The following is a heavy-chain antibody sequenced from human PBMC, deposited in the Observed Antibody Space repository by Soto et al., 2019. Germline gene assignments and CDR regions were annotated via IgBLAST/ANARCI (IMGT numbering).Heavy chain of an antibody. D-gene: IGHD3-22*01. J-gene: IGHJ4*01. Sequence: PGESLKISCEGSGYNFTNFWIHWVRQLPGKGLEWMGRIDPRDSETNYSPSFQGHVTISTAKSVTTAYLRWSSLKASDTALYYCARREYSYSRGSFDYWGHGTLVTVSS. CDR2: IDPRDSET. V-gene: IGHV5-10-1*01. CDR1: GYNFTNFW. CDR3: ARREYSYSRGSFDY.